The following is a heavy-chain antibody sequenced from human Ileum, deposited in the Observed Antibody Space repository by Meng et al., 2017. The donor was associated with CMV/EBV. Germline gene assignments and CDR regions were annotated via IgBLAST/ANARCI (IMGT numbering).Heavy chain of an antibody. Sequence: ASVFSFSHYAIHWVRQAPGKGLEWLGRISYDGGNEYYAVSVKGRFTISRDNSKNTLYLQMNSLKAEDTAVYYCARPDYYDTRGYYVYWGQGTLVTVSS. D-gene: IGHD3-22*01. CDR2: ISYDGGNE. J-gene: IGHJ4*02. CDR3: ARPDYYDTRGYYVY. V-gene: IGHV3-30-3*01. CDR1: VFSFSHYA.